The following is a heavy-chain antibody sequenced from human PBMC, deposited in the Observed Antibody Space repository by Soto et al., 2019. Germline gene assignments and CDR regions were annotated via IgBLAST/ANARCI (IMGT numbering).Heavy chain of an antibody. CDR1: GGSVNNGNYY. J-gene: IGHJ4*02. Sequence: PSETLSLTCTVSGGSVNNGNYYWSWIRQHPGKGLEWIAYISYSGSSYSNPSLKSRVTISADTSKNQFSLRLTSVTAADTAVYFCARATPAGSADFWGQGTLVTVSS. CDR3: ARATPAGSADF. D-gene: IGHD2-2*01. CDR2: ISYSGSS. V-gene: IGHV4-31*03.